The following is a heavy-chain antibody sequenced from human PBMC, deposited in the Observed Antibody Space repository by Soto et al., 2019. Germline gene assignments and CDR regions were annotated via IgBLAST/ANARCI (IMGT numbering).Heavy chain of an antibody. CDR3: ARAIGNYDYFDY. D-gene: IGHD4-4*01. J-gene: IGHJ4*02. V-gene: IGHV4-31*03. Sequence: SETLSLTCTFSGGSISSGGYYWSWIRQHPGKGLEWIGYIYYSGSTYYNPSLKSRVTISVDTSKNQFSLKLSSVTAADTAVYYCARAIGNYDYFDYWGQGTLVTVSS. CDR1: GGSISSGGYY. CDR2: IYYSGST.